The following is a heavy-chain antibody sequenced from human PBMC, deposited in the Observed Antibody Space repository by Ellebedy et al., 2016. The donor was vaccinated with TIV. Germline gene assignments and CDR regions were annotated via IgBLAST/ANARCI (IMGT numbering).Heavy chain of an antibody. CDR3: ARDALMVRGVNTFDY. V-gene: IGHV3-11*05. CDR2: ISSSSSYT. D-gene: IGHD3-10*01. J-gene: IGHJ4*02. Sequence: GESLKISXAASGFTFSDYYMSWIRQAPGKGLEWVSYISSSSSYTNYADSVKGRFTISRDNAKNSLYLQMNSLRAEDTALYYCARDALMVRGVNTFDYWGQGTLVTVSS. CDR1: GFTFSDYY.